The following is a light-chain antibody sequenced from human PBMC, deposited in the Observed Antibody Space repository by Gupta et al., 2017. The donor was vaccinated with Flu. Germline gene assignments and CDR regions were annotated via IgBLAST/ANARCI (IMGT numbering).Light chain of an antibody. CDR2: GDN. CDR3: QSYDDSLTAYV. J-gene: IGLJ1*01. Sequence: QSVLTHPPSVSGASWQRVTISCTGGSSNIGTGHDVHWYKQLPGTAPKLLIYGDNNRPSGVPDRFSGSKSGTSASLAITGLKAEDEADFYCQSYDDSLTAYVFGGGTKVTVL. CDR1: SSNIGTGHD. V-gene: IGLV1-40*01.